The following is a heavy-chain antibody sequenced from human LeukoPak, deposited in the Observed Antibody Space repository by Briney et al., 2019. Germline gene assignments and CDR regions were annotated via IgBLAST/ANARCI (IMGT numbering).Heavy chain of an antibody. CDR3: ARGASRADY. CDR2: ISSSNI. CDR1: VFTFRSYN. J-gene: IGHJ4*02. V-gene: IGHV3-21*01. Sequence: KTGGSLRLSCAASVFTFRSYNMNWVRQAPGKRPEWVSSISSSNIYYADSVKGRFTISRDNAKNSLYLQMNSLRAEDTALYYCARGASRADYWGQGTLVTVSS.